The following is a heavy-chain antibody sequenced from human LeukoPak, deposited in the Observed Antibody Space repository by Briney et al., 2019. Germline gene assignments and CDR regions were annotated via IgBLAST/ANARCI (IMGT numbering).Heavy chain of an antibody. D-gene: IGHD3-22*01. CDR1: GFTFSDYY. V-gene: IGHV3-11*01. CDR2: ISSSGSTI. J-gene: IGHJ4*02. CDR3: ARDQDSSGYSEPDIDY. Sequence: KSGGSLRLSCAASGFTFSDYYMSWLRQAPGKGLAWVSYISSSGSTIYYADSVKGRLTISRANAKNSLYLQMNSLRADDTAVYSCARDQDSSGYSEPDIDYWGQGTLVTVSS.